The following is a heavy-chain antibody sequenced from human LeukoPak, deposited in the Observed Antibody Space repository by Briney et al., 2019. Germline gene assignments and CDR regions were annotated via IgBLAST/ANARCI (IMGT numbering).Heavy chain of an antibody. D-gene: IGHD1-1*01. V-gene: IGHV1-2*02. CDR2: IKPNSGGT. J-gene: IGHJ4*02. CDR3: ESDSGGTNLVRTGEFDY. Sequence: ASVELFCRSSGYTFSVYYMHCVREAPGQGLEWVGCIKPNSGGTSYANKSQGRVTMTRDTSISTAYMALSRLRSHDTDVYSCESDSGGTNLVRTGEFDYWGQGTLVTVSS. CDR1: GYTFSVYY.